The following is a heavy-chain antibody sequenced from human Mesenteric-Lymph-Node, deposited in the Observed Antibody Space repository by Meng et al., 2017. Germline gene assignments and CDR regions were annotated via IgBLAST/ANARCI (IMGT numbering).Heavy chain of an antibody. CDR1: GFTFSSYG. D-gene: IGHD6-19*01. CDR2: IWYDGSNK. CDR3: ARTYGYSSGWYIGPYYYYYGMDV. V-gene: IGHV3-33*01. Sequence: GESLKISCAASGFTFSSYGMHWVRQAPGKGLEWVAVIWYDGSNKYYADSVKGRFTISRDNSKNTLYLQMNSLRAEDTAVYYCARTYGYSSGWYIGPYYYYYGMDVWGQGTTVTVSS. J-gene: IGHJ6*02.